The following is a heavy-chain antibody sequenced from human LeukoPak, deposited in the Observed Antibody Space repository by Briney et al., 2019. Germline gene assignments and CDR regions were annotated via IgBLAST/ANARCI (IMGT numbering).Heavy chain of an antibody. Sequence: SETLSLTCTVSGGSISSYYWSWIRQPPGTGLELIGYIYYSGSTNYNPSLKSRVTISVDTSKNQFSLKLSSVTAADTAVYYCAAIAVAGGFIDYWGQGTLVTVSS. CDR1: GGSISSYY. V-gene: IGHV4-59*01. CDR3: AAIAVAGGFIDY. CDR2: IYYSGST. J-gene: IGHJ4*02. D-gene: IGHD6-19*01.